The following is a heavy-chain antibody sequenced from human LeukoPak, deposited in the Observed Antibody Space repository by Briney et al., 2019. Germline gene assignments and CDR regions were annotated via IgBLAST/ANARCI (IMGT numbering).Heavy chain of an antibody. CDR3: AKYYDYVWGSYRLGHFDY. CDR1: GFTFSTYA. J-gene: IGHJ4*02. V-gene: IGHV3-23*01. CDR2: IGGSGDFT. D-gene: IGHD3-16*02. Sequence: GGSLRLSCAASGFTFSTYAMSWVRQAPGKGLEWVSAIGGSGDFTYYAEYVRGRFTISRDNSEKTLYLQMNSLGAEDTAVYYCAKYYDYVWGSYRLGHFDYWGQGTLVTVSS.